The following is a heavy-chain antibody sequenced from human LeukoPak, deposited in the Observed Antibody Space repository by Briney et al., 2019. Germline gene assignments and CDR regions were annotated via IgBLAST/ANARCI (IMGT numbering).Heavy chain of an antibody. Sequence: PSETLSLTCTVSGGSISSYYWSWIRQPPGKGLEWIGYIYYSGSTNYNPSLKSRVTISEDTSKNQFSLKLSSVTAADTAVYYCARAYYYDSSGYSLGGFDPWGQGILVTVSS. J-gene: IGHJ5*02. CDR1: GGSISSYY. D-gene: IGHD3-22*01. CDR2: IYYSGST. V-gene: IGHV4-59*01. CDR3: ARAYYYDSSGYSLGGFDP.